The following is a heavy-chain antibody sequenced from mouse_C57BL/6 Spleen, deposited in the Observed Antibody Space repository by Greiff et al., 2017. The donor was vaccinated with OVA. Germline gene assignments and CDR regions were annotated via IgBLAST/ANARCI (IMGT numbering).Heavy chain of an antibody. CDR1: GYTFTSYW. J-gene: IGHJ4*01. Sequence: VQLQQPGAELVRPGSSVKLSCKASGYTFTSYWMDWVKQRPGQGLEWIGNIYPSDSETHYNQKFKDKATLTVDKSSSTAYMQLSSLTSEDSAVYYCARRYSTPYAMDYWGQGTSVTVSS. CDR3: ARRYSTPYAMDY. V-gene: IGHV1-61*01. D-gene: IGHD2-5*01. CDR2: IYPSDSET.